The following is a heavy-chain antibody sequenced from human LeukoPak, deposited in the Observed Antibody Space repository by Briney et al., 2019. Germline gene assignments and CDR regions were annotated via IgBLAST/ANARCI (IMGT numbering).Heavy chain of an antibody. Sequence: GGSLRLSCAASGFTFNNAWMSWVRLAPGKGLEWVGFIRSKAYGGTTEYAASVKGRFIISRDDFKSIAYLQMNSLKTEDTAVYYCTRSSSGWYSDYWGQGTLVTVSS. CDR3: TRSSSGWYSDY. CDR2: IRSKAYGGTT. J-gene: IGHJ4*02. CDR1: GFTFNNAW. D-gene: IGHD6-19*01. V-gene: IGHV3-49*04.